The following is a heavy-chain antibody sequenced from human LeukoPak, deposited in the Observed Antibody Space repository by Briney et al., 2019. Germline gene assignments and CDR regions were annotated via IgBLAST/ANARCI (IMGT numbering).Heavy chain of an antibody. V-gene: IGHV3-7*02. Sequence: PGGSLRLSCAASGFTFSNYWMSWVRQAPGKGLEWVANINPDGSEKHYADSVKGRFTISRDNAKNSLYLQMNSLRAEDTAVYYCASGSRYCSSTSCYGYWGQGTLVTVSS. D-gene: IGHD2-2*01. J-gene: IGHJ4*02. CDR3: ASGSRYCSSTSCYGY. CDR2: INPDGSEK. CDR1: GFTFSNYW.